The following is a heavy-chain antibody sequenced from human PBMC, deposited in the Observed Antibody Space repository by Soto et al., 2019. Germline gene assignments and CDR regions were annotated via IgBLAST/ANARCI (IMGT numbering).Heavy chain of an antibody. V-gene: IGHV3-23*01. D-gene: IGHD2-15*01. J-gene: IGHJ4*02. CDR3: AKGSGGNCSSHLDY. CDR2: ICGSGGAT. Sequence: EVQLLESGGGLVQPGGSLRLSCAASGFTFSSYAMSWVRQAPGKGLEWVSAICGSGGATYYTDSVKGRFTISRDHSKNTLHLQMNNLRAEDTAIYYCAKGSGGNCSSHLDYCGQGTLVTVSS. CDR1: GFTFSSYA.